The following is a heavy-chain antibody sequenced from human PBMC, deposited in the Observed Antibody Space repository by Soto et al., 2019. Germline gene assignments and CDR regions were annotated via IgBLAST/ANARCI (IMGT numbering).Heavy chain of an antibody. J-gene: IGHJ4*02. V-gene: IGHV3-21*01. CDR2: ISSSGDT. Sequence: EVQLVESGGGLVKPGESLRLSCAVSGFAFSSYSVNWVRQAPGKGLEWISSISSSGDTYYTDSLKGRLVISRDNAKNSLYLQMTSLRVEDTAVYYCARGADSTNSNFDYWGQGTLVTVAS. D-gene: IGHD4-4*01. CDR1: GFAFSSYS. CDR3: ARGADSTNSNFDY.